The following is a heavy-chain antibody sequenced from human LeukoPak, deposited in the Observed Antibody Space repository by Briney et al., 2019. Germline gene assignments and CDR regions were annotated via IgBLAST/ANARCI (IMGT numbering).Heavy chain of an antibody. V-gene: IGHV3-7*04. CDR1: GFTFSSYG. D-gene: IGHD3-22*01. Sequence: PGGTLRLSCAASGFTFSSYGTSWVRQAPGKGLEWVANIKHDGSEKYYLDSVKGRFTISRDNAKNSLYLQMNSLRAEDTSVYYCARALYYYDLNYWGQGTLVTVSS. J-gene: IGHJ4*02. CDR2: IKHDGSEK. CDR3: ARALYYYDLNY.